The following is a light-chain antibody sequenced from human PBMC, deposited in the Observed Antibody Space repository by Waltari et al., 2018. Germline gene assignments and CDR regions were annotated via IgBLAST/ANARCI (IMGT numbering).Light chain of an antibody. CDR2: GAS. Sequence: EIVMTQSPATLSVSPGERATLSCRASQRVSSNLAWYQQKPGQAPRLLIYGASTRATGIPARFSGSGSGTEFTLTISSLQSEDFAVYYCQQCNNWITFGPGTKVDIK. CDR3: QQCNNWIT. V-gene: IGKV3-15*01. CDR1: QRVSSN. J-gene: IGKJ3*01.